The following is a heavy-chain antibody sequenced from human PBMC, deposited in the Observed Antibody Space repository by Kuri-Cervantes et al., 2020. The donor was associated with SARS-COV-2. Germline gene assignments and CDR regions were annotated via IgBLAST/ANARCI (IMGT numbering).Heavy chain of an antibody. CDR1: GFTFSSYE. Sequence: GGSLRLSCAASGFTFSSYEMNWVRQAPGKGLEWVSYISSSGSTKYYAAAVKGRFTTSRGNANNSRYLQKNSLIADDTAVYYYARDGYSCGWNYFDYWGQGTMVTVSS. D-gene: IGHD6-19*01. V-gene: IGHV3-48*03. J-gene: IGHJ4*02. CDR2: ISSSGSTK. CDR3: ARDGYSCGWNYFDY.